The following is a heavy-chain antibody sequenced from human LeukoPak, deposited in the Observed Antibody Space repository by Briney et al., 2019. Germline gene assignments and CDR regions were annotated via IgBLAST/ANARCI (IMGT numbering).Heavy chain of an antibody. V-gene: IGHV3-30*04. Sequence: GGSLRLSCAASGFTFSSYAMHWVRQAPGKGLEWVAAISHDGSNKYSADSVKGRFTISRDNSKNTLYLQMNSLRAEDTAVYYCARGDFYYYYYMDFWGKGTTVTVSS. CDR3: ARGDFYYYYYMDF. CDR1: GFTFSSYA. CDR2: ISHDGSNK. J-gene: IGHJ6*03.